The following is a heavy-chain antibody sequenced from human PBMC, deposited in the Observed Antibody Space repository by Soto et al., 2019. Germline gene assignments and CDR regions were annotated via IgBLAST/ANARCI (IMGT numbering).Heavy chain of an antibody. J-gene: IGHJ6*02. V-gene: IGHV1-69*13. CDR2: IIPIFGTA. Sequence: EASVKVSCTASGGTFSIYAISWVRQAPGQGLEWMGGIIPIFGTANYAQKFQGRVTITADESTSTAYMELSSLRSEDTAVYYCAGNYGGYYYYYGMDVWGQGTTVTVSS. CDR3: AGNYGGYYYYYGMDV. CDR1: GGTFSIYA. D-gene: IGHD4-4*01.